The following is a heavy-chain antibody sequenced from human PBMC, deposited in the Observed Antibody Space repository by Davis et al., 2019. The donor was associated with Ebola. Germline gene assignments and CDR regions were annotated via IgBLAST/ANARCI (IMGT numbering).Heavy chain of an antibody. J-gene: IGHJ4*02. D-gene: IGHD3-22*01. V-gene: IGHV3-23*01. CDR1: GFIFTAYA. CDR2: ISGSGGTT. CDR3: VKGGGYFDTSGYPFDY. Sequence: GGSLRLSCAASGFIFTAYAMSWVRQAPGKGLEWVSSISGSGGTTYYADSVEGRFTISRDNSRHTVFLQMNSLRAEDTALYYCVKGGGYFDTSGYPFDYWGQGTLVTVSS.